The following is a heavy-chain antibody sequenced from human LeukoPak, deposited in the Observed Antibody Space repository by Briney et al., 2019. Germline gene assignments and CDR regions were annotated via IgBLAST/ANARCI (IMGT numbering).Heavy chain of an antibody. CDR1: GGSISSGSYY. CDR2: IYTSGST. CDR3: ARVSRARDYYGSGSYLEYYFDY. V-gene: IGHV4-61*02. D-gene: IGHD3-10*01. J-gene: IGHJ4*02. Sequence: PSETLSLTCTVTGGSISSGSYYWSWIRQPAGKGLEWIGRIYTSGSTNYNPSLKSRVTISVDTSKNQFSLKLSSVTAADTAVYYCARVSRARDYYGSGSYLEYYFDYWGQGTLVTVSS.